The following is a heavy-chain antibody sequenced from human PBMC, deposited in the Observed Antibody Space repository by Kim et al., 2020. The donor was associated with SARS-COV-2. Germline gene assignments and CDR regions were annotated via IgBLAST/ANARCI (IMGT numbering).Heavy chain of an antibody. CDR1: GFTFGNYA. J-gene: IGHJ6*02. Sequence: GGSLRLSCAASGFTFGNYAMHWVRQAPGKGLEWVSGISWTSGDIGYADSVKGRFTISRDNAKNSLYLQMNSLRAEDTALYYCAKVLVADQGLDVWGQGTTVTVSS. CDR2: ISWTSGDI. V-gene: IGHV3-9*01. CDR3: AKVLVADQGLDV.